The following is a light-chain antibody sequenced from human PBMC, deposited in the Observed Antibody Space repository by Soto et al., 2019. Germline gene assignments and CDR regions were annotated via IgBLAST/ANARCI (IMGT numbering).Light chain of an antibody. J-gene: IGKJ4*01. CDR3: QQYGSSPTT. Sequence: SVLTLSPGTLSLSPGERATLSCRASQSVSSSYLAWYRQKPGQAPRLLIYGASSRATGIPDRFSGSGSGTDFTLTISRLEPEDFAVYYCQQYGSSPTTFGGGTKVDIK. V-gene: IGKV3-20*01. CDR1: QSVSSSY. CDR2: GAS.